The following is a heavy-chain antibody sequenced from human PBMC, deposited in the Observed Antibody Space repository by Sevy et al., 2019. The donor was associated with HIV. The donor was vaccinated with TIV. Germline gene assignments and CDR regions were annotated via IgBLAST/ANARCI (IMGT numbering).Heavy chain of an antibody. J-gene: IGHJ6*02. CDR3: ARGAPNYYYGMDV. CDR2: LYYSGRT. CDR1: GGSFSGYY. Sequence: SETLSLTCAVYGGSFSGYYWSWIRQPPGKGLEWIGYLYYSGRTNYNPSLKSRVTISVDTSKNQFSLKLTSLTAADTAVYYCARGAPNYYYGMDVWGQGTTVTVSS. D-gene: IGHD3-16*01. V-gene: IGHV4-34*11.